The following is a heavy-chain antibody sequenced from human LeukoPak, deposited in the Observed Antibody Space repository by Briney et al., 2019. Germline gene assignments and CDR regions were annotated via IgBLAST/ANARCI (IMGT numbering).Heavy chain of an antibody. CDR3: ARCRRAVAGTAFDY. D-gene: IGHD6-19*01. CDR2: IYPGDSET. V-gene: IGHV5-51*01. CDR1: GXSFTNYC. Sequence: GESLKISFTGSGXSFTNYCIGWVRQTPGKGLEWMGIIYPGDSETRDSPSFQGHVTISADKSISTAYLQWSSLEASDTAMYYCARCRRAVAGTAFDYWGQGTLVTVSS. J-gene: IGHJ4*02.